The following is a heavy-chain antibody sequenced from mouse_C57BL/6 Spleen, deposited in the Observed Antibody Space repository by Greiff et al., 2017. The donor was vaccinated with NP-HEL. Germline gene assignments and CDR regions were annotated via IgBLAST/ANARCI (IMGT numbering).Heavy chain of an antibody. D-gene: IGHD2-1*01. V-gene: IGHV1-81*01. Sequence: VQLQQSGAELARPGASVKLSCKASGYTFTSYGISWVKQRTGQGLEWIGEIYPRSGNTYYNEKFKGKATLTADKSSSTAYMELRSLTSEDSAVYFCARRGGNYPYYYAMDYWGQGTSVTVSS. CDR2: IYPRSGNT. CDR1: GYTFTSYG. CDR3: ARRGGNYPYYYAMDY. J-gene: IGHJ4*01.